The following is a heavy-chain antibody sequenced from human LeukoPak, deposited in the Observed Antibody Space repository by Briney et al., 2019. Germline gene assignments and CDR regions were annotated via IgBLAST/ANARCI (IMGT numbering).Heavy chain of an antibody. CDR1: EDTSTGYY. CDR3: ATDHCTRTNCYEDYYHGMDV. Sequence: ASVRVSCKAPEDTSTGYYIHWVRQTPEQGLEWMGWVNPNNGVTEYAQEFQGRVTMTRDTSLSTAYMELSRLRSDDTAVYYCATDHCTRTNCYEDYYHGMDVWGQGTTVTVSS. J-gene: IGHJ6*02. D-gene: IGHD2-2*01. V-gene: IGHV1-2*02. CDR2: VNPNNGVT.